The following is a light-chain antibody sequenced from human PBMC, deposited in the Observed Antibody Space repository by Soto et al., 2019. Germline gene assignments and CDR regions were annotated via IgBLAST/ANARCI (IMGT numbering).Light chain of an antibody. V-gene: IGKV3-15*01. J-gene: IGKJ2*01. CDR2: DAS. Sequence: EIVMTQSPGTLSVSPGERAALSCRASQSVSSNFAWYQQKPGQAPRLLIYDASTRAAGIPVRFSGSGSGTEFTLTISSLQSEDFAVYYCQQYNNCPYTFGLGTKLEIK. CDR1: QSVSSN. CDR3: QQYNNCPYT.